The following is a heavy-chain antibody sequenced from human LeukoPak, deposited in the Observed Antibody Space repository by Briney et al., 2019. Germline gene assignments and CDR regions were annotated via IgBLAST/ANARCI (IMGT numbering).Heavy chain of an antibody. J-gene: IGHJ6*03. CDR1: GFTFDDYG. V-gene: IGHV3-20*04. CDR3: ARAGSSGWAPDYYYYMDV. D-gene: IGHD6-19*01. CDR2: INWNGGST. Sequence: GGSLRLSCAASGFTFDDYGMSWVRQAPGKGLEWVSGINWNGGSTGYADSVKGRFTISRDNAKNSLYLQMNSLRAEDTAVYYCARAGSSGWAPDYYYYMDVWGKGTTVTVSS.